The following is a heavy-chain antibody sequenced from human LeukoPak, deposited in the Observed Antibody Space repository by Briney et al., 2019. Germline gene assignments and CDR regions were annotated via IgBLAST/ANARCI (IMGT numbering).Heavy chain of an antibody. CDR1: GGSISSYY. V-gene: IGHV4-59*12. CDR3: ARGDYGVYKGPPNWYFDL. J-gene: IGHJ2*01. Sequence: SETLSLTCTVSGGSISSYYWSWIRQPPGKGLEWIGYIYYSGSTNYNPSLKSRVTISVDKSKNQFSLKLSSVTAADTAVYYCARGDYGVYKGPPNWYFDLWGRGTLVTVSS. CDR2: IYYSGST. D-gene: IGHD4-17*01.